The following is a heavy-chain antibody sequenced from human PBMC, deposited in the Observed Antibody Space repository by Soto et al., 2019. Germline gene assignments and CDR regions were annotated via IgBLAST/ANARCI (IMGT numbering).Heavy chain of an antibody. D-gene: IGHD6-13*01. J-gene: IGHJ4*02. Sequence: HLGGSLRLSCAASGFTVSSYHMSWVRQAPGKGLEWVSIIYSAGSADFADSVKGRFTISRDNSKNTLYLQMNSLRAEDTAVYYCAREGYSSIWYPFDYWGQGTLVTVSS. CDR3: AREGYSSIWYPFDY. CDR2: IYSAGSA. CDR1: GFTVSSYH. V-gene: IGHV3-66*01.